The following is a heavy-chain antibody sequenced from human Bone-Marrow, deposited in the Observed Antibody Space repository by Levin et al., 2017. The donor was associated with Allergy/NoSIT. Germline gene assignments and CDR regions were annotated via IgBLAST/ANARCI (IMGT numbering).Heavy chain of an antibody. V-gene: IGHV3-21*06. D-gene: IGHD1-7*01. J-gene: IGHJ4*02. CDR1: GFTFSTYS. CDR3: VREGLNYPPEY. CDR2: ISHQSVLI. Sequence: GGSLRLSCAASGFTFSTYSLSWVRQAPGKGLEWVSAISHQSVLIKYADSFKGRFTISRDDAKSSLYLQLNSLRAEDTAVYYCVREGLNYPPEYWGQGTLVTVSS.